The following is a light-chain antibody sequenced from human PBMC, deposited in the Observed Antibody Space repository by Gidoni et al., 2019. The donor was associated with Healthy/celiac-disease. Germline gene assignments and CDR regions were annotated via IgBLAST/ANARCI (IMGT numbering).Light chain of an antibody. J-gene: IGKJ4*01. Sequence: EIVLTQSPGTLSLSPGERATLSCRASQSVSSSYLAWYQQKPGQAPRLLIYGASSRATGIPDRFSGSGSGTDFTLTISRLEPEDFAVYYCQQRSTFXGXTKVEIK. CDR2: GAS. CDR3: QQRST. V-gene: IGKV3-20*01. CDR1: QSVSSSY.